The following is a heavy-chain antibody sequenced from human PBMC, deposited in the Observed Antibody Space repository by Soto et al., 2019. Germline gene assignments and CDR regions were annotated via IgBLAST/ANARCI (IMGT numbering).Heavy chain of an antibody. D-gene: IGHD1-26*01. J-gene: IGHJ4*02. V-gene: IGHV1-69*13. Sequence: SVKVSCKASGGTFSSYAISWVRQAPGQGLEWMGGIIPIFGTANYAQKFQGRVTITADESTSTAYMELSSLRSEDTAVYYCARVAGSYYHHPSFDYWGQGTLVTVSS. CDR1: GGTFSSYA. CDR3: ARVAGSYYHHPSFDY. CDR2: IIPIFGTA.